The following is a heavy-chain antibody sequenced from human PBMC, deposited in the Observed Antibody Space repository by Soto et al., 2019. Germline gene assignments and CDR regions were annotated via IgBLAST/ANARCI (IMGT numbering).Heavy chain of an antibody. CDR2: VDYTGFT. Sequence: QLQLQESGPGLVKPSETLSLTCTVSGDSISSSYYWGWVRQPPGKGLECIGAVDYTGFTYYNPSLKSRLTISLDTSKNQFSLRLSSVTAADTAIYYCARLPVVVIALGYFDPWGPGTLVTVSS. CDR1: GDSISSSYY. J-gene: IGHJ5*02. CDR3: ARLPVVVIALGYFDP. V-gene: IGHV4-39*01. D-gene: IGHD2-21*01.